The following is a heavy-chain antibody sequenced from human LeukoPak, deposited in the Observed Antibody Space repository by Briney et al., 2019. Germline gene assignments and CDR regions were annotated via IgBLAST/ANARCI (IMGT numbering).Heavy chain of an antibody. V-gene: IGHV1-2*02. D-gene: IGHD3-10*01. CDR2: INPNSGGT. CDR1: GYTFTSYG. CDR3: ARDRDPSSPYDAFDI. Sequence: ASVKVSCKASGYTFTSYGISWVRQAPGQGLEWMGWINPNSGGTNFAEKFQGRVTMTRDTSISTAYMELSRLRSDDTAMYYCARDRDPSSPYDAFDIWGQGTMVTVSS. J-gene: IGHJ3*02.